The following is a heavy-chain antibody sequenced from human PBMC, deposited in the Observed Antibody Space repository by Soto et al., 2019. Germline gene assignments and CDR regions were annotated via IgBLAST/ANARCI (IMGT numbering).Heavy chain of an antibody. J-gene: IGHJ4*02. Sequence: GESLKISCKGSGYSFTSYWIGWVRQMPGKGLEWMGIIYPGDSDTRYSPSFQGQVTISADKSISTAYLQWSSLKASDTAMYYCALRDCSGGSCYSEPSFDYWGQGTLVTVSS. D-gene: IGHD2-15*01. CDR2: IYPGDSDT. CDR3: ALRDCSGGSCYSEPSFDY. CDR1: GYSFTSYW. V-gene: IGHV5-51*01.